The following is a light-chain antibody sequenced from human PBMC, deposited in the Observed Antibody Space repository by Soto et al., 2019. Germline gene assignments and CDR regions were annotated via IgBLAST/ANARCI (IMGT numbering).Light chain of an antibody. V-gene: IGLV2-14*01. CDR2: EVS. CDR1: SSDVGGYNY. CDR3: SSYTSSSTQV. Sequence: QLVLTQPASVSGSPGQSITISCTGTSSDVGGYNYVSWYQQHPGKAPKLMIFEVSNRPSGVSNRFSGSKSGNTASLTISGLQAEDEADYYCSSYTSSSTQVFGGGTKLTVL. J-gene: IGLJ3*02.